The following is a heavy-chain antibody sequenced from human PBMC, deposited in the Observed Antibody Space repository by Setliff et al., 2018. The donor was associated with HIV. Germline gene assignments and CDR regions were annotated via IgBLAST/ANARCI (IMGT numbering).Heavy chain of an antibody. Sequence: SVKVSCKASGYTFSSYDISWVRQAPGQGLEWMGGIIPIIGITNQAQKFQGRVTITADKSTNTAYMELSSLKSEDTAVYYCAKDRGRGNWLDPWGQGTLVTVSS. J-gene: IGHJ5*02. CDR3: AKDRGRGNWLDP. V-gene: IGHV1-69*10. CDR1: GYTFSSYD. D-gene: IGHD3-16*01. CDR2: IIPIIGIT.